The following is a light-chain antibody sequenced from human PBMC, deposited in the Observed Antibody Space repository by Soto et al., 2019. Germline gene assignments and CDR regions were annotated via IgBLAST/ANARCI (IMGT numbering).Light chain of an antibody. CDR2: EGS. Sequence: QSALPQPDSVSGSLGQSITISCAGTSSDVGSYEFVSWYQQVPGKAPKLVIYEGSKWPSGVSNRFSGSKSGNTASLTISGLQADDEGDYYCCSYAGGETYVFGTGTKVTVL. V-gene: IGLV2-23*01. CDR1: SSDVGSYEF. CDR3: CSYAGGETYV. J-gene: IGLJ1*01.